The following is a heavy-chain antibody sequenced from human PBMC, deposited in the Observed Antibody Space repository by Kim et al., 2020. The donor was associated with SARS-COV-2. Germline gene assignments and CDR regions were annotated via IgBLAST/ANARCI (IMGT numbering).Heavy chain of an antibody. CDR1: GFTFSSYW. J-gene: IGHJ6*02. CDR2: INSDGSST. V-gene: IGHV3-74*01. D-gene: IGHD3-10*01. Sequence: GGSLRLSCAASGFTFSSYWMHWVRQAPGKGLVWVSRINSDGSSTSYADSVKGRFTISRDNAKNTLYLQMNSLRAEDTAVYYCARGHKANLLWFVETRIDVWGQATTVTGS. CDR3: ARGHKANLLWFVETRIDV.